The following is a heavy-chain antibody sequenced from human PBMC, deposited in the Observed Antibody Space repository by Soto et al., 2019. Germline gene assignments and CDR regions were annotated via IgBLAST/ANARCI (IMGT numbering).Heavy chain of an antibody. CDR2: IKQDGSEK. CDR3: ARDHIVVVPAAEYNWFDP. J-gene: IGHJ5*02. Sequence: PGESLKISCAASGFTFSSYWMSWVRQAPGKGLEWVANIKQDGSEKYYVDSVKGRFTISRDNAKNSLYLQMNSLRAEDTAVYYCARDHIVVVPAAEYNWFDPWGQGTLVTVSS. D-gene: IGHD2-2*01. V-gene: IGHV3-7*03. CDR1: GFTFSSYW.